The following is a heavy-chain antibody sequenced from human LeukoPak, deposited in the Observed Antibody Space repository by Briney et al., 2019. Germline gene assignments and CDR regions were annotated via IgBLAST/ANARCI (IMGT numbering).Heavy chain of an antibody. CDR2: IYYSGTT. CDR1: GGSVSSGSFY. Sequence: SETLSLTCTVSGGSVSSGSFYWSWIRQPPGKGLEWIGYIYYSGTTNYNPSLKSRVTISVDRSKNQFSLKLSSVTAADTAVYYCARGGRFGKNWFDPWGQGTLVTVSS. J-gene: IGHJ5*02. CDR3: ARGGRFGKNWFDP. V-gene: IGHV4-61*01. D-gene: IGHD3-10*01.